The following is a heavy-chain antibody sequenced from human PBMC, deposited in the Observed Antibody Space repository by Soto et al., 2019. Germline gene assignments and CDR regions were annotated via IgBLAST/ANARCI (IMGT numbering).Heavy chain of an antibody. CDR2: INPSGGST. CDR1: GYTLTSYY. J-gene: IGHJ4*02. Sequence: GASVKVSCKAPGYTLTSYYMHWVRQAPGQGLEWMGIINPSGGSTNYAQKFQGRVTMTRDTSTSTAYMELSSLRSEDTAVYYCVTLPGFIYWGQGTLVTVSS. V-gene: IGHV1-46*01. D-gene: IGHD2-2*01. CDR3: VTLPGFIY.